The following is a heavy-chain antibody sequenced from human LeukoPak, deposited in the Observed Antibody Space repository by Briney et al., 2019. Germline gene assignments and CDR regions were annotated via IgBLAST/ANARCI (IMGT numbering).Heavy chain of an antibody. CDR1: GFSFSNYD. J-gene: IGHJ4*02. V-gene: IGHV3-13*01. CDR2: LGSVGDT. D-gene: IGHD3-16*01. Sequence: PGGSLRLSCTASGFSFSNYDMHWVRQAPGKGLEWVSGLGSVGDTYYPDSVRGRFTISKDTAKNSLYLQMSSLRDGDTAVYYCVRGRRSYGFDHWGQGTLVTVSS. CDR3: VRGRRSYGFDH.